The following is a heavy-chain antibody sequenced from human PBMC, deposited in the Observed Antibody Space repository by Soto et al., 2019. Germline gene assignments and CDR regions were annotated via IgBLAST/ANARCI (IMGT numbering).Heavy chain of an antibody. CDR2: TIPIFGTA. Sequence: SVKVSCKASGGTFSSYAISWVRQAPGQGLECMGGTIPIFGTANYAQKFEGTVTITADESTSTAYLELSSLISEDTAVYYCARAWGVVVPDSNWFENWGQGTLVAVSS. CDR3: ARAWGVVVPDSNWFEN. CDR1: GGTFSSYA. D-gene: IGHD2-2*01. J-gene: IGHJ5*02. V-gene: IGHV1-69*13.